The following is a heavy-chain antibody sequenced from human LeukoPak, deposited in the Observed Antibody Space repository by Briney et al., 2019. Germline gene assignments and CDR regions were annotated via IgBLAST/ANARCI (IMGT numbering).Heavy chain of an antibody. CDR2: TYYRSKWYN. Sequence: LSQTLSLTCAISGDSVSSNSAAWNWIRQSPSRGLEWLGRTYYRSKWYNDYAVSVKSRITINPDTSKNQFSPQLNSVTPEDTAVYYCARAYCGGDCYPPYYYYYGMDVWGQGTTVTVSS. CDR1: GDSVSSNSAA. J-gene: IGHJ6*02. D-gene: IGHD2-21*02. CDR3: ARAYCGGDCYPPYYYYYGMDV. V-gene: IGHV6-1*01.